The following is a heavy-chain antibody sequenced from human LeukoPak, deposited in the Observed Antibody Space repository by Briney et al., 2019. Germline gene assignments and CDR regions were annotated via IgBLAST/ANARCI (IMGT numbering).Heavy chain of an antibody. D-gene: IGHD6-13*01. CDR2: MNPNSGNT. CDR1: GYTFTSYD. J-gene: IGHJ4*02. V-gene: IGHV1-8*03. CDR3: ARGKTLSSWYMSEEGFDY. Sequence: ASVKVSCKASGYTFTSYDINWVRQATGQGLEWMGWMNPNSGNTGYAQKFQGRVTITRNTSISTAYMELSSLRSEDTAVYYCARGKTLSSWYMSEEGFDYWGQGTLVTVSS.